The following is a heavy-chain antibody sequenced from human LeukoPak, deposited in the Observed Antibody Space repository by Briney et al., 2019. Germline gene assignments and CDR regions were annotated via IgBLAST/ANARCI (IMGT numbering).Heavy chain of an antibody. J-gene: IGHJ4*02. CDR2: IYPGDSDT. Sequence: GESLQISFKGSGYSFTSYWIGWVRPMPGKGLEWMGIIYPGDSDTRYSPSFQGQVTISADKSISTAYLQWSSLKASDTAMYYCARQIRSRITMVRGVITQYYFDYWGQGTLVTVSS. CDR1: GYSFTSYW. D-gene: IGHD3-10*01. CDR3: ARQIRSRITMVRGVITQYYFDY. V-gene: IGHV5-51*01.